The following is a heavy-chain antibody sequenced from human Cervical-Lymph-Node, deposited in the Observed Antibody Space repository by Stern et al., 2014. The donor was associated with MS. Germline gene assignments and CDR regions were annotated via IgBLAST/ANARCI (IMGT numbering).Heavy chain of an antibody. CDR1: GFTFSSYG. CDR2: IWYDGSNK. J-gene: IGHJ4*02. Sequence: VQLEESGGGVVQPGRSLRLSCAASGFTFSSYGMHWVRQAPGKGLEWGAVIWYDGSNKYYADSVKGRFTISRDNSKNTLYLQMNSLRAEDTAVYYCARVAYDFWSGYAFDYWGQGTLVTVSS. V-gene: IGHV3-33*01. CDR3: ARVAYDFWSGYAFDY. D-gene: IGHD3-3*01.